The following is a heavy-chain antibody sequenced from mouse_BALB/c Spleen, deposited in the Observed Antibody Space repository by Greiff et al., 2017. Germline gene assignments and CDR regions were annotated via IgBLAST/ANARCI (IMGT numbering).Heavy chain of an antibody. J-gene: IGHJ3*01. CDR1: GFNITDYY. Sequence: EVQLQQSGAELVRSGASVKLSCTASGFNITDYYMHWVKQRPEQGLEWIGWIDPENGDTEYAPKFQGKATMTADTSSNTAYLQLSSLTSEDTAVYYCNACEVWFAYWGQATLVTVSA. CDR3: NACEVWFAY. CDR2: IDPENGDT. V-gene: IGHV14-4*02.